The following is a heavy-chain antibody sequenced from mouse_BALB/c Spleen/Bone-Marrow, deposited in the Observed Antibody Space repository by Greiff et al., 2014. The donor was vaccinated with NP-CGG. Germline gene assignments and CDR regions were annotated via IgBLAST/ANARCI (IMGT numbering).Heavy chain of an antibody. D-gene: IGHD2-3*01. J-gene: IGHJ4*01. CDR1: GYTFSSYW. Sequence: QVQLKESGAELMKPGASVKISCKATGYTFSSYWIEWVKQRPGHGLEWIGEILPGSGSTNYNEKFKGKATFTADTSSNTAYMQLSSLISEDSAVYYCARSDGYYYAMDYWGQGTSVTVSS. CDR3: ARSDGYYYAMDY. CDR2: ILPGSGST. V-gene: IGHV1-9*01.